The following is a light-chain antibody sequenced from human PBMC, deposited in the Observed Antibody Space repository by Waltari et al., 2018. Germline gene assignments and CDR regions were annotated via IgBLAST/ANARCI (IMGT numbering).Light chain of an antibody. J-gene: IGLJ1*01. CDR3: QSYDTRDLYV. Sequence: QSILTQPPSVSGAPGQRVTIPCSGSSSHLGEGFRVHWYRQFPGTAPEVLIYDNNNRPSGVPDRFSGSKSGTSASLAINGLQAEDEAEYYCQSYDTRDLYVFGTGTQVTVL. V-gene: IGLV1-40*01. CDR2: DNN. CDR1: SSHLGEGFR.